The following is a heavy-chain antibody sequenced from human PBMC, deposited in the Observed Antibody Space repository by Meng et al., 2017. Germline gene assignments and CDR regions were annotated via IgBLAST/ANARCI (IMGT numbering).Heavy chain of an antibody. J-gene: IGHJ4*02. CDR3: ARVSPPIAVAAPDY. CDR1: GYPFTGYY. V-gene: IGHV1-69*06. Sequence: QGQRVQCGAEVEKPGASVKVSCKASGYPFTGYYMHWVRQAPGKGLEWMGGIIPIFGTANYAQKFQGRVTITADKSTSTAYMELSSLRSEDTAVYYCARVSPPIAVAAPDYWGQGTLVTVSS. D-gene: IGHD6-19*01. CDR2: IIPIFGTA.